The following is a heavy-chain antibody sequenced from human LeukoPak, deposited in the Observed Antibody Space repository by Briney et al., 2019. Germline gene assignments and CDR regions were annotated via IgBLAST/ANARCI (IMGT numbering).Heavy chain of an antibody. Sequence: SETLSLTCTVSGGSISSYYRSWIRQPPGKGLEWIGYIYTSGSTNYNPSLKSRVTISVDTSKNQFSLKLSSVTAADTAVYYCARHPWSGYAWMDYWGQGTLVTVSS. CDR2: IYTSGST. CDR3: ARHPWSGYAWMDY. J-gene: IGHJ4*02. CDR1: GGSISSYY. V-gene: IGHV4-4*09. D-gene: IGHD3-3*01.